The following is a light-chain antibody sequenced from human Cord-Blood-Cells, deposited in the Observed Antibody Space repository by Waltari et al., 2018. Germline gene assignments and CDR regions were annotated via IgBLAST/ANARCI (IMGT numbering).Light chain of an antibody. CDR2: DGS. V-gene: IGLV2-14*01. CDR1: STDVCGDNY. Sequence: QSALTQPASVSGSPGQSITISCTGTSTDVCGDNYVSWYQQHPGKAPKLMIYDGSNRSSGVSKRFAGAKSGNTASLTISGLQAEDEADYYCSSYTSSSTWVFGGGTKLTVL. CDR3: SSYTSSSTWV. J-gene: IGLJ3*02.